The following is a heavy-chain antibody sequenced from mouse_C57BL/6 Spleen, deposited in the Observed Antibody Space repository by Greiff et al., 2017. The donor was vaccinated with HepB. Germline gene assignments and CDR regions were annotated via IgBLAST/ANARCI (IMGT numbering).Heavy chain of an antibody. D-gene: IGHD1-1*01. J-gene: IGHJ1*03. CDR2: ISSGSSTI. CDR1: GFTFSDYG. CDR3: ARSDYYGSRGYFDV. V-gene: IGHV5-17*01. Sequence: EVHLVESGGGLVKPGGSLKLSCAASGFTFSDYGMHWVRQAPEKGLEWVAYISSGSSTIYYADTVKGRFTISRDNAKNTLFLQMTSLRSEDTAMYYCARSDYYGSRGYFDVWGTGTTVTVSS.